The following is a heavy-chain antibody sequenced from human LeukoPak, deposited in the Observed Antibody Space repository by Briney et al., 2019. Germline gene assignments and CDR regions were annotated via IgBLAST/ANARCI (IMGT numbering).Heavy chain of an antibody. CDR1: GFTFTSSA. CDR2: IVVGSGNT. Sequence: GSSVKVSCKASGFTFTSSAMQWVRQARGQRPEWIGWIVVGSGNTNYAQKFQERVTITRDMSTSTAYMELSSLRSEDTAVYYCAAGWVCSGGSCYYYFDYWGQGTLVTVSS. J-gene: IGHJ4*02. V-gene: IGHV1-58*02. CDR3: AAGWVCSGGSCYYYFDY. D-gene: IGHD2-15*01.